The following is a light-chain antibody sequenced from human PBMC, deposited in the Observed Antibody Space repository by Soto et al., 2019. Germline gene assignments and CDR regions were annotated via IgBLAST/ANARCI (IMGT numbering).Light chain of an antibody. CDR3: QQRSNWPRGA. CDR1: QSVSSSY. J-gene: IGKJ5*01. Sequence: EIVLTQSPGTLSLSPGERATLSCRASQSVSSSYLAWYQQKPGQAPRLLIYDASNRATGIPARFSGSGSGTDFTLTISSLEPEDFAVYYCQQRSNWPRGAFGQGTRLEI. CDR2: DAS. V-gene: IGKV3D-20*02.